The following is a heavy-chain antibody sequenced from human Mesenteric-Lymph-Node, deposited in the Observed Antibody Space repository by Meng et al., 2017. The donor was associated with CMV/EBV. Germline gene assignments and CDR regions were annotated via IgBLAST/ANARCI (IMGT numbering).Heavy chain of an antibody. CDR3: ARDHWSGYSDAFDI. D-gene: IGHD3-3*01. CDR1: GYTFTSCD. CDR2: INPSGGST. V-gene: IGHV1-46*01. Sequence: ASVKVSCKASGYTFTSCDINWVRQATGQGLEWMGIINPSGGSTSYAQKFQGRVTMTRDTSTSTVYMELSSLRSEDTAVYYCARDHWSGYSDAFDIWGQGTMVTVSS. J-gene: IGHJ3*02.